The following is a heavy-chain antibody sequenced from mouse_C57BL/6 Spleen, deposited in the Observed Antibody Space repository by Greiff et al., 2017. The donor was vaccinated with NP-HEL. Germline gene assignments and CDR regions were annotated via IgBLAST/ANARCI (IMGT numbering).Heavy chain of an antibody. J-gene: IGHJ4*01. Sequence: EVQRVESGEGLVKPGGSLKLSCAASGFTFSSYAMSWVRQTPEKRLEWVAYISSGGDYIYYADTVKGRFTISRDNARNTLYLQMSSLKSEDTAMYYCTRVERAIYYDYDGYAMDYWGQGTSVTVSS. V-gene: IGHV5-9-1*02. CDR2: ISSGGDYI. CDR3: TRVERAIYYDYDGYAMDY. CDR1: GFTFSSYA. D-gene: IGHD2-4*01.